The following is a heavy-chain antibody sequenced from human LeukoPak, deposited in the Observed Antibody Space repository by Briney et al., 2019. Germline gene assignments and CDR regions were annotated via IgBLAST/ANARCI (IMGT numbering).Heavy chain of an antibody. CDR1: VVIVSRKY. Sequence: PGGSLRLSCAASVVIVSRKYMSWGRQAPGKGLGRGSVIYSGGSADYADSVKGRLPISRDNSKNTLHLQMRAEDTAVYYCAKMSNYYNSLGYYAFDIWGQGTMVTVSS. CDR2: IYSGGSA. J-gene: IGHJ3*02. CDR3: AKMSNYYNSLGYYAFDI. V-gene: IGHV3-66*01. D-gene: IGHD3-22*01.